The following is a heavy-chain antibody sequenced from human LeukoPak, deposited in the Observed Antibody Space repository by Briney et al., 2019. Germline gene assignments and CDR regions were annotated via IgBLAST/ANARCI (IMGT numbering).Heavy chain of an antibody. CDR1: GFIFNDYF. CDR2: ITNNGRKT. Sequence: PGGSLRLSCTASGFIFNDYFMGWIRQTPGKGLEWVSHITNNGRKTYYADSMKGRFTISRDNAKDSLYLQMNSLRVEDTAVYYCLRGDRRDYWGQGTLVTVSS. V-gene: IGHV3-11*04. CDR3: LRGDRRDY. J-gene: IGHJ4*02.